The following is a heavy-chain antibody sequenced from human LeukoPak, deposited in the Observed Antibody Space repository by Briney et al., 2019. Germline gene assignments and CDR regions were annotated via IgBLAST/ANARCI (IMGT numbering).Heavy chain of an antibody. CDR2: INTNTGNS. V-gene: IGHV7-4-1*02. CDR3: ARVDTAMVHYYYYYYGMDV. J-gene: IGHJ6*02. D-gene: IGHD5-18*01. CDR1: GYTFTSYA. Sequence: ASVKVSCKASGYTFTSYAMNWVRQAPGQGLEWMGWINTNTGNSTYAQGFTGRFVFSLDTSVSTAYLQISSLKAEDTAVYYCARVDTAMVHYYYYYYGMDVWGQGTTVTVSS.